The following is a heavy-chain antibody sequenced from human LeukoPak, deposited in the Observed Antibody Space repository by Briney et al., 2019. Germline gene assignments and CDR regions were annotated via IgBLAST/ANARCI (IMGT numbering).Heavy chain of an antibody. V-gene: IGHV4-59*01. Sequence: PSETLSLTCTVSGGSISSYYWSWIRQPPGKGLEWIGYIYYSGSTNYNPSLKSRVTISVGTSKNQFSLKLSSVTAADTAVYYCASTTTYYYGSGSQYYFDYWGQGTLVTVSS. CDR1: GGSISSYY. J-gene: IGHJ4*02. CDR2: IYYSGST. D-gene: IGHD3-10*01. CDR3: ASTTTYYYGSGSQYYFDY.